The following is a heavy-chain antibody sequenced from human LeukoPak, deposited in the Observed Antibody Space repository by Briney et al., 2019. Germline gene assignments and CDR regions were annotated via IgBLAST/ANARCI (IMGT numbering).Heavy chain of an antibody. V-gene: IGHV3-21*01. CDR3: ARGAYHAYYLDY. D-gene: IGHD3-16*01. Sequence: GGSLRLSCAASGFTFSSYSMNWVRQAPGKGLEWVSSISSSSSYIYYADSVKGRFTISRDNAKNTLYLQINSLRAEDTAVYYCARGAYHAYYLDYWGQGSLVTVSS. J-gene: IGHJ4*02. CDR1: GFTFSSYS. CDR2: ISSSSSYI.